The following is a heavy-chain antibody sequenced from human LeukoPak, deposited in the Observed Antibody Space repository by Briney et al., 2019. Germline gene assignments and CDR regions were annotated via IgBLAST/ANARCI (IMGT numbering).Heavy chain of an antibody. V-gene: IGHV3-7*01. CDR2: IKQDGSEK. CDR3: ARAHRRNYYDSSGVLARAGFDY. D-gene: IGHD3-22*01. J-gene: IGHJ4*02. Sequence: PGGSLRLSCAASGFTFRNYWMGWVRQAPGKGLEWVANIKQDGSEKYYVDSVKGRFTISRDNAKNSLYLQMNSLRAEDTAVYYCARAHRRNYYDSSGVLARAGFDYWGQGTLVTVSS. CDR1: GFTFRNYW.